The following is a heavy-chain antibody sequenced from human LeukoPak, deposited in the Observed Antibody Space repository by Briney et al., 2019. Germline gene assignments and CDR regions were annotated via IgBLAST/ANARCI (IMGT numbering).Heavy chain of an antibody. J-gene: IGHJ4*02. CDR2: IYPGDSDT. CDR3: ARSTYYYDSSGQHHYFDY. D-gene: IGHD3-22*01. V-gene: IGHV5-51*01. CDR1: GYSFTSYW. Sequence: GESLKISCKGSGYSFTSYWIGWVRQMPGKGLEWMGIIYPGDSDTRYSPSFQGQVTISADKSISTAYLQWSSLKASDTAMYYCARSTYYYDSSGQHHYFDYWGQGTLVTVSS.